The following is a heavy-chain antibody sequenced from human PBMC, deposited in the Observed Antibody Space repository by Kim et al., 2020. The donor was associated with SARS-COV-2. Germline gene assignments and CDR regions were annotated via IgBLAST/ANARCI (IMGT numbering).Heavy chain of an antibody. V-gene: IGHV3-23*01. CDR2: ISGGAGSA. CDR3: AKEILGGNNF. CDR1: GFTFSKYA. Sequence: GGSLRLSCAASGFTFSKYAMYWVRQAPGKGLECVSVISGGAGSAYGYADSVKGRFTISRDNSKNTLFLQMNGLRAEDTAVYYCAKEILGGNNFWGQGTLVTVSS. J-gene: IGHJ4*02. D-gene: IGHD1-26*01.